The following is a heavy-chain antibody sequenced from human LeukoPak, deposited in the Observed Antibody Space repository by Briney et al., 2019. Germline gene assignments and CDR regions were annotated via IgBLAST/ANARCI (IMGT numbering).Heavy chain of an antibody. CDR1: GGSFSGYY. J-gene: IGHJ4*02. Sequence: SETLSLTCAVYGGSFSGYYWSWIRQPPGKGLEWIGEINHSGSTNYNPSLKSRVTISVDTSKNQFSLKLSSVTAADTAVYYCAGRPRRRALWYYDSSGYYYGLDFDYWGQGTLVTVSS. V-gene: IGHV4-34*01. CDR3: AGRPRRRALWYYDSSGYYYGLDFDY. D-gene: IGHD3-22*01. CDR2: INHSGST.